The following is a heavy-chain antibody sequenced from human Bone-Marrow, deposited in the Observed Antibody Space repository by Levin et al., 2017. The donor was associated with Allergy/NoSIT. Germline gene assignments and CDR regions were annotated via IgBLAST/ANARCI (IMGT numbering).Heavy chain of an antibody. Sequence: GASVKVSCRPSRYTFTGYYTHWVRQAPGQGLEWMGWINPESGGTNIAQKFLGRVTMTRDTSGITAYMEFSSLTADDTAVYYCALRTGLDALDIWGQGTMVTVSS. J-gene: IGHJ3*02. CDR1: RYTFTGYY. V-gene: IGHV1-2*02. CDR3: ALRTGLDALDI. CDR2: INPESGGT. D-gene: IGHD1/OR15-1a*01.